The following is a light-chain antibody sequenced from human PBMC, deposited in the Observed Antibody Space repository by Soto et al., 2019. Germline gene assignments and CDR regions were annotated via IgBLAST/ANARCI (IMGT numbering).Light chain of an antibody. V-gene: IGKV3-20*01. CDR2: GAS. Sequence: EIVLTQSPGTLPLSPGERATLSCRASQSVSSNYLVWYQQKPGQAPRPLIYGASSRATGIPDRFSGSGSGTDFTLTISSLQSEDFAIYFCQQYNNWPPDRTFGQGTKVEIK. CDR3: QQYNNWPPDRT. J-gene: IGKJ1*01. CDR1: QSVSSNY.